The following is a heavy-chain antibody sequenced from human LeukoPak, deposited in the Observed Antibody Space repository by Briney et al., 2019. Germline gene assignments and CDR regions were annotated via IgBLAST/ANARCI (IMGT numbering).Heavy chain of an antibody. CDR1: GFSISSGGYY. CDR3: ARDGGSQTNYYYYGMDV. D-gene: IGHD2-15*01. V-gene: IGHV4-31*03. CDR2: IYYSGST. Sequence: SQTLSLTCTVSGFSISSGGYYWSWLRQHPGKGLEWIGYIYYSGSTYYNPSLKSRITISVDTSKNQFSLQLSSVTAADTAVYYCARDGGSQTNYYYYGMDVWGKGTTVTVSS. J-gene: IGHJ6*04.